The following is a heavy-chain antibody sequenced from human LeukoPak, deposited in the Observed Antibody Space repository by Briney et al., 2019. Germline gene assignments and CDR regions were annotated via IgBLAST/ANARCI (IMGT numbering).Heavy chain of an antibody. CDR1: GFTFSSYA. CDR2: INPSGSST. Sequence: PGGSLRLSCAASGFTFSSYAMTWVRQAPGKGLEWVSSINPSGSSTYYADSVKGRFTLSRDNSQNTVYMQMNSLRVEDTAVYYCASGHESGGYYYVAWGQGTLVTVSS. J-gene: IGHJ5*02. CDR3: ASGHESGGYYYVA. D-gene: IGHD3-22*01. V-gene: IGHV3-23*01.